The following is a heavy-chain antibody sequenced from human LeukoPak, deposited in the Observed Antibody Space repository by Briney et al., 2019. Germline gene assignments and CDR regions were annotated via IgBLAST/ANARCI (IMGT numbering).Heavy chain of an antibody. J-gene: IGHJ5*02. D-gene: IGHD3-10*01. CDR1: GGTFSSYA. V-gene: IGHV1-69*05. CDR2: IIPIFGTA. Sequence: VKVSCKASGGTFSSYAISWVRQAPGQGVEWMGRIIPIFGTANYAQKLQGRVMITTDESTRTAYMELISLRSEDTAVYYCARDKVRGSWFDPRGQGILVTVSS. CDR3: ARDKVRGSWFDP.